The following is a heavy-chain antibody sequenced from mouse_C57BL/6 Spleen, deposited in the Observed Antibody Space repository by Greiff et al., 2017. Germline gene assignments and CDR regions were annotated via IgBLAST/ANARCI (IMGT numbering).Heavy chain of an antibody. V-gene: IGHV5-12*01. Sequence: EVKVVESGGGLVQPGGSLKLSCAASGFTFSDYYMYWVRQTPEKRLEWVAYISNGGGSTYYPDTVKGRFTISRDNAKNTLYLQMSRLKSEDTAMYYCARSTDDGYSWFAYWGQGTLVTVSA. D-gene: IGHD2-3*01. J-gene: IGHJ3*01. CDR3: ARSTDDGYSWFAY. CDR1: GFTFSDYY. CDR2: ISNGGGST.